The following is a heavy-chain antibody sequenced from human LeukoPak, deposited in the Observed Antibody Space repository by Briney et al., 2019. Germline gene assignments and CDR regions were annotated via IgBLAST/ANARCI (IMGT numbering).Heavy chain of an antibody. CDR2: IDGSSSRI. J-gene: IGHJ3*02. D-gene: IGHD3-3*01. V-gene: IGHV3-11*01. Sequence: GGSLRLSCAASGFTFSDYYMSWIRQAPGNGLEWVSYIDGSSSRINYADSVKGRFTISRDNAKNSLFLQMNSLTVEDTAVYYCASRVAFDIWGLGTMVTVSS. CDR3: ASRVAFDI. CDR1: GFTFSDYY.